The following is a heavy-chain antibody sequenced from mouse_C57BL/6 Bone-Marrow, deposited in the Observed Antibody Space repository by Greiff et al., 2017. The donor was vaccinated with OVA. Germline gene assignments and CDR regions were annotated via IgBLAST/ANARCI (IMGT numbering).Heavy chain of an antibody. Sequence: VQLQQPGAELVKPGASVKVSCKASGYTFTSYWMHWVKQRPGQGLEWIGRIHPSDSDTNYNQKFKGKATLTVDKSSSTAYMQLSSLTSEDSVVYYCAIYVYYSNPYYAMDYWGQGTSVTVSS. CDR1: GYTFTSYW. CDR3: AIYVYYSNPYYAMDY. V-gene: IGHV1-74*01. J-gene: IGHJ4*01. CDR2: IHPSDSDT. D-gene: IGHD2-5*01.